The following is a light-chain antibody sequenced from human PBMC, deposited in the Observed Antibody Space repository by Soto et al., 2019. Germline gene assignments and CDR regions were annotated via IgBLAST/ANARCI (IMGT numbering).Light chain of an antibody. CDR1: QSVSTW. CDR2: MAS. CDR3: QQYNSHSPWT. Sequence: DIQMTQSPSTLSASVGDRVTITCRASQSVSTWSAWYQQKPGKAPQVLISMASTLESGVPSRFSGSGSGTEFTLTISSLQPDDFATYYCQQYNSHSPWTFGQGTKVDIK. J-gene: IGKJ1*01. V-gene: IGKV1-5*03.